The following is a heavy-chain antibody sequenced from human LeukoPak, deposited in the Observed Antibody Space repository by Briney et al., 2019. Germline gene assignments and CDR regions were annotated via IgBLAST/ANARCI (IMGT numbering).Heavy chain of an antibody. V-gene: IGHV3-73*01. J-gene: IGHJ4*02. Sequence: SGGSLRLSCEASKFNFSNYAMHWVRQASGKGLEWVGRIRTKATNYAPAYAASVKGRFTISRDDSKSTTYLQMNSLETEDTAVYYCTREGCGATSCYTNDYWGQGTLVTVSS. CDR3: TREGCGATSCYTNDY. CDR2: IRTKATNYAP. D-gene: IGHD2-2*02. CDR1: KFNFSNYA.